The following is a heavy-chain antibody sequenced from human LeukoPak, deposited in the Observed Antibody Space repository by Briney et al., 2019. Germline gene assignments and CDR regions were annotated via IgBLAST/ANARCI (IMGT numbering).Heavy chain of an antibody. Sequence: GASVKVSCKASGYTFTGYYMHWVRQAPGQGLEWMGWINPNSGGTNYAKKFQGRVTMTRGTSISTAYMELSRLRSDDTAVYYCASTTSGYGSGSYRIDYWGQGTLVTVSS. D-gene: IGHD3-10*01. J-gene: IGHJ4*02. CDR1: GYTFTGYY. CDR3: ASTTSGYGSGSYRIDY. CDR2: INPNSGGT. V-gene: IGHV1-2*02.